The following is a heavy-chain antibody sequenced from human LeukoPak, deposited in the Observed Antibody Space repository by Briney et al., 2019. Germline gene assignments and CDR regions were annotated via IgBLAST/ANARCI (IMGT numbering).Heavy chain of an antibody. V-gene: IGHV4-34*01. J-gene: IGHJ4*02. CDR1: GGSFSGYY. CDR2: INHSGST. Sequence: SETLSLTCAVYGGSFSGYYWSWIRQPPGKGLEWIGEINHSGSTNYNPSLKSRVTISVDTSKNQFSLKLSSVTAADTAVHYCAREGISSGYSYWGQGTLVTVSS. CDR3: AREGISSGYSY. D-gene: IGHD3-22*01.